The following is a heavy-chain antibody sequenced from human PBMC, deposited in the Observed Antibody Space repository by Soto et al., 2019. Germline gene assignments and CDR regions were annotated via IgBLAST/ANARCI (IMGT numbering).Heavy chain of an antibody. CDR3: AKAFNLDFGPTNWFDP. J-gene: IGHJ5*02. D-gene: IGHD1-1*01. Sequence: VRQAPGKGLERVSALSGSGGSTYYADSVKGRFTISRDNSKNTLYLQMNSLRAEDTAVYYCAKAFNLDFGPTNWFDPWGPGTLVTVSS. V-gene: IGHV3-23*01. CDR2: LSGSGGST.